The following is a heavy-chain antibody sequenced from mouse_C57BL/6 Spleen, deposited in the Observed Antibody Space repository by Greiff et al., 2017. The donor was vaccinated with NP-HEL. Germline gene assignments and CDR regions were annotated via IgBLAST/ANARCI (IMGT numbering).Heavy chain of an antibody. CDR1: GFTFSSYT. CDR2: ISGGGGNT. D-gene: IGHD1-1*01. Sequence: EVMLVESGGGLVKPGGSLKLSCAASGFTFSSYTMSWVRQTPEKRLEWVATISGGGGNTYYPDSVKGRFTISRDNAKNTLYLQMSSLRSEDTALYYGERTGYYYGSSYVGYFDYWGQGTTLTVSS. V-gene: IGHV5-9*01. J-gene: IGHJ2*01. CDR3: ERTGYYYGSSYVGYFDY.